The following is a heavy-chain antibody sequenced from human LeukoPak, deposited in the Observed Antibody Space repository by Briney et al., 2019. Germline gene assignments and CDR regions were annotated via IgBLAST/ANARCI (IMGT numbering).Heavy chain of an antibody. D-gene: IGHD3-22*01. CDR1: GGSISSYY. J-gene: IGHJ3*02. V-gene: IGHV4-4*07. CDR3: ARDKADYYDISGYYLDAFDI. CDR2: IYTSGST. Sequence: SETLSLTCTVSGGSISSYYWSWIRQPAGKGLEWIGRIYTSGSTNYNPSLKSRVTMSVDTSKNQFSLKLSSVTAADTAVYYCARDKADYYDISGYYLDAFDIWGQGTMVTVSS.